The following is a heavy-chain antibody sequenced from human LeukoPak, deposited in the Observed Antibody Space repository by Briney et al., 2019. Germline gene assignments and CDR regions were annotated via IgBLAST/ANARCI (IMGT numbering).Heavy chain of an antibody. Sequence: GRSLRLSYAASGFTFSSYGMHRVRQAPGKGLEWVAVIWYDGSNKYYADSVKGRFTISRDNSKNTLYLQMNSLRAEDTAVYYCARDPRYYDSSGCFDYWGQGTLVTVSS. CDR3: ARDPRYYDSSGCFDY. CDR1: GFTFSSYG. J-gene: IGHJ4*02. V-gene: IGHV3-33*01. D-gene: IGHD3-22*01. CDR2: IWYDGSNK.